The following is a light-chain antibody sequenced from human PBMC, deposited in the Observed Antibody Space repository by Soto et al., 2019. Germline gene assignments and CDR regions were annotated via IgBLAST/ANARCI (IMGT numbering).Light chain of an antibody. CDR3: QQYNSYPHT. CDR2: KAS. Sequence: DIQMTQSPSTLSASVGDRVTITCRASQSISSWLAWYQQKPGKAPKLLIYKASSSQSGVPSRFSGSGSGTEFTLTISSLQPDDFATYFCQQYNSYPHTFGQGTKLEF. V-gene: IGKV1-5*03. CDR1: QSISSW. J-gene: IGKJ2*01.